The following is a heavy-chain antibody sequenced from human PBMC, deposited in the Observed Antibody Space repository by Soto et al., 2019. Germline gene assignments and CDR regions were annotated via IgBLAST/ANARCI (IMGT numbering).Heavy chain of an antibody. CDR3: ASTQGATSGYDIFFDY. Sequence: PSETLSLTCTVSGGSISSGGYYWSWIRQHPGKGLEWIGYIYYSGSTYYNPSLKSRVTISVDTSKNQFSLKLSSVTAADTAVYYCASTQGATSGYDIFFDYWGQGTLVTVSS. CDR1: GGSISSGGYY. V-gene: IGHV4-31*03. J-gene: IGHJ4*02. CDR2: IYYSGST. D-gene: IGHD5-12*01.